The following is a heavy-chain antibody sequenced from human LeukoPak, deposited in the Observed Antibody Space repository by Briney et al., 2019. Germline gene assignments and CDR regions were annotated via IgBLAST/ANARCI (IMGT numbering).Heavy chain of an antibody. CDR2: ISWNSGSI. Sequence: GRSLRLSCAASGFTFDDYAKHWVRQAPGKGLEWVSGISWNSGSIGYADSVKGRFTVSRDNAKNSLYLQMNSLRAEDTALYYCAKDASWVVPSHFDYWGQGTLVTVSS. V-gene: IGHV3-9*01. J-gene: IGHJ4*02. CDR3: AKDASWVVPSHFDY. D-gene: IGHD2-2*01. CDR1: GFTFDDYA.